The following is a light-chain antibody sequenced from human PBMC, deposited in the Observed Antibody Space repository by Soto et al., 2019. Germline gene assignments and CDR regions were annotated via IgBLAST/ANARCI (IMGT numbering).Light chain of an antibody. CDR1: QLISNW. Sequence: DIQMTQSPSSLSASVGDRVTITCRASQLISNWLAWYQQKPETAPKSLIFGASTLQSGVPSRFSGSGFGTYFTLTINGLQPEDFATYFCQQYNSYPLTFGGGTKVEI. CDR3: QQYNSYPLT. V-gene: IGKV1D-16*01. CDR2: GAS. J-gene: IGKJ4*01.